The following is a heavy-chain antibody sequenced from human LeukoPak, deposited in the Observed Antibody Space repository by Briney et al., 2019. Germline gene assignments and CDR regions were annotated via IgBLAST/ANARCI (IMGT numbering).Heavy chain of an antibody. D-gene: IGHD2/OR15-2a*01. CDR2: TYYTSKWYN. J-gene: IGHJ3*02. CDR1: GDSVSSNIVA. V-gene: IGHV6-1*01. CDR3: AREIRNSFDI. Sequence: SQTLSLTCAISGDSVSSNIVAWNWIRQSPSRGLEWLGRTYYTSKWYNDYATTVKSLMTLNADTAKNQVSLQLNSVTPEDTAVYYCAREIRNSFDIWGQGTVVIVSS.